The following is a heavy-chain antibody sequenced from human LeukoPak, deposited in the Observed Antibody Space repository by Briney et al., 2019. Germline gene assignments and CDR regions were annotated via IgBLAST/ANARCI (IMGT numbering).Heavy chain of an antibody. D-gene: IGHD5-18*01. CDR2: INHSGST. CDR1: GGSFSGYY. J-gene: IGHJ4*02. CDR3: ALQLWLTAFDY. V-gene: IGHV4-34*01. Sequence: SETPSLTCAVYGGSFSGYYWSWIRQPPGKGLEWIGEINHSGSTNYNPSLKSRVTISVDTSKNQFSLKLSSVTAADTAVYYCALQLWLTAFDYWGQGTLVTVSS.